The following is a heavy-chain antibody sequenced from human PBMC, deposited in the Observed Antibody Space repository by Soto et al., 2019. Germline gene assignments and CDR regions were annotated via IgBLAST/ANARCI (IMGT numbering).Heavy chain of an antibody. CDR1: GFTFSSYA. CDR3: AKRSSSSTFDY. D-gene: IGHD6-6*01. Sequence: EVQLLESGGGLVQPGESLRLSCAASGFTFSSYAMSWVRQAPGKGLEWVSVISGSDDSTYYADSVKGRFTISRDNSKNTLDLQMNSLRAEDTAVCYCAKRSSSSTFDYWGQGTLVTVSS. J-gene: IGHJ4*02. CDR2: ISGSDDST. V-gene: IGHV3-23*01.